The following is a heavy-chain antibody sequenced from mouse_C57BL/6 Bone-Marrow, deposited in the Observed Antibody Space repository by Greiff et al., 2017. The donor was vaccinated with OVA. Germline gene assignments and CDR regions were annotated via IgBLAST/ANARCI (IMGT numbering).Heavy chain of an antibody. J-gene: IGHJ4*01. CDR2: IYPRDGST. D-gene: IGHD1-1*02. V-gene: IGHV1-78*01. Sequence: VKLMESDAELVKPGASVKISCKVSGYTFTDHTIHWMKQRPDQGLEWIGYIYPRDGSTKYNEKFKGKATLTADKSSSTAYMQRNRLTSEDSAVYFCARGYGAYAMEYWGQRTSVTVSS. CDR1: GYTFTDHT. CDR3: ARGYGAYAMEY.